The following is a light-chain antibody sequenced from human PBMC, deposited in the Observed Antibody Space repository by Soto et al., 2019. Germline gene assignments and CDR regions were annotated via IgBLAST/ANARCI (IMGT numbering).Light chain of an antibody. CDR3: SSYGGSNNFV. CDR1: SSDVGGYNF. J-gene: IGLJ1*01. Sequence: QSVLTQPRSASGSPGQSVTISCTGTSSDVGGYNFVSWYQHFPGKAPKLIIYEVTKRPSGVPDRFSGSKSGNTASLTVSGLQTDDEADYYCSSYGGSNNFVFGTGTKVTVL. CDR2: EVT. V-gene: IGLV2-8*01.